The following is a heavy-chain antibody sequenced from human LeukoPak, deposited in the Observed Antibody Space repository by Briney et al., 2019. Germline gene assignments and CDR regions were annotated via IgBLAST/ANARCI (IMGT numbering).Heavy chain of an antibody. V-gene: IGHV1-69*06. CDR3: ARAAKVRGVYPYYYYYMDV. J-gene: IGHJ6*03. CDR1: GGTFSSYA. CDR2: IIPIFGTA. D-gene: IGHD3-10*01. Sequence: SVKVSCKASGGTFSSYAISWVRQAPGQGLEWMGGIIPIFGTANYAQKFQGRVTITADKSTSTAYMELSSLRSEDTAVYYCARAAKVRGVYPYYYYYMDVWGKGTTVTVSS.